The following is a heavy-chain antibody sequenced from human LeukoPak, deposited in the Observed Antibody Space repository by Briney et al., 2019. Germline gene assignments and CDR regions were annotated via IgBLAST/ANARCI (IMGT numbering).Heavy chain of an antibody. D-gene: IGHD3-22*01. CDR3: AKGPTYDSLPYYFYY. V-gene: IGHV3-64D*09. CDR2: ISSNGGST. CDR1: GFTFSYYA. Sequence: GGSLRLSCSASGFTFSYYAMHWVRQASGKGLEFVSGISSNGGSTYYADSLKGRFTVSRDNSNNTLYLQMSSLRAEDTAIYYCAKGPTYDSLPYYFYYWGQGTLVTVSS. J-gene: IGHJ4*02.